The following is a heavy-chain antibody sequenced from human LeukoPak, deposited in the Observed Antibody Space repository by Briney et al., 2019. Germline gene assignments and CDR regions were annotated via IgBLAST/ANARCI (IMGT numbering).Heavy chain of an antibody. CDR1: GFTVSSNY. J-gene: IGHJ3*02. V-gene: IGHV3-53*01. D-gene: IGHD3-10*01. CDR3: AKRGAHAFDI. Sequence: GGSLRLSCAASGFTVSSNYMSWVRQAPGKGLEWVSVIYSGGSTFYADSVKGRFTIPRDNSKNTLYLQMNSLRAEDTAVYYCAKRGAHAFDIWGQGTMVTVSS. CDR2: IYSGGST.